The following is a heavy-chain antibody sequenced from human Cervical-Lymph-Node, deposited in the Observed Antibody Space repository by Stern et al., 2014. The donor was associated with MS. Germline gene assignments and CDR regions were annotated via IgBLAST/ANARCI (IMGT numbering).Heavy chain of an antibody. V-gene: IGHV1-18*01. CDR1: GYTFTSYG. D-gene: IGHD5-24*01. CDR3: ARDVMALDY. Sequence: QVQLVQSGAEVKKPGASVKGSCKASGYTFTSYGISWVRQAPGQGLEGMGWISAYNGNTNYAKKRQRRVTMNNTTPTGPAPQELRSLRSDDTAVYYCARDVMALDYCGQGTLVTVSS. CDR2: ISAYNGNT. J-gene: IGHJ4*02.